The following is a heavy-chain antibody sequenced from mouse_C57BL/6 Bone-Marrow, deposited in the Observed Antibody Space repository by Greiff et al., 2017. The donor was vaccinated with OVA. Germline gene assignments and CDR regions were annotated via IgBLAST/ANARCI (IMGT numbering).Heavy chain of an antibody. Sequence: EVMLVESEGGLVQPGSSMKLSCTASGFTFSDYYMAWVRQAPEKGLEWVANINYDGSSTYYLDSLKSRFIISRDNAKNILYLQMSSLNSEDTATYYCAREYYGSSSHWYFDVWGTGTTVTVSS. V-gene: IGHV5-16*01. CDR3: AREYYGSSSHWYFDV. D-gene: IGHD1-1*01. J-gene: IGHJ1*03. CDR1: GFTFSDYY. CDR2: INYDGSST.